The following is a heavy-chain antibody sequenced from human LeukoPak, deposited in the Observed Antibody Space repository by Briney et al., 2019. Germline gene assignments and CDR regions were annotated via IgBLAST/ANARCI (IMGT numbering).Heavy chain of an antibody. D-gene: IGHD3-22*01. CDR1: GFTFSSYG. CDR2: ISSSGSTI. V-gene: IGHV3-48*04. J-gene: IGHJ4*02. CDR3: ARDPEPYYDSSGYWNY. Sequence: PGGSLRLSCAASGFTFSSYGMHWIRQAPGKGLEWVSYISSSGSTIYYADSVKGRFTISRDNAKNSLYLQMNSLRAEDTAVYYCARDPEPYYDSSGYWNYWGQGTLVTVSS.